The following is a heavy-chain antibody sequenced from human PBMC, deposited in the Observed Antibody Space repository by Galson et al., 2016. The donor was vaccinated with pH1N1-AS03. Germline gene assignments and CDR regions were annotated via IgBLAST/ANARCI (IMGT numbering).Heavy chain of an antibody. V-gene: IGHV4-39*07. CDR2: ICDSVTT. Sequence: ETLFLTCNVSGASISSSSYCGGWIRQPPGKGLEWIGSICDSVTTYYNPSHKSRLTISVETSKNQYSLKLSSVTAADTAVYFCARDHSHSRGYYVSWGPGTSVTVSS. J-gene: IGHJ4*02. CDR1: GASISSSSYC. D-gene: IGHD3-22*01. CDR3: ARDHSHSRGYYVS.